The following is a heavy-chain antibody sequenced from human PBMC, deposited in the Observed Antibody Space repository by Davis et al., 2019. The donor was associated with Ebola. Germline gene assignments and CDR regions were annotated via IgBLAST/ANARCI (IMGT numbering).Heavy chain of an antibody. CDR3: ARGGGSNPDYYYYYMDV. J-gene: IGHJ6*03. CDR1: GFTFSSQS. Sequence: PGGSLRLSCATSGFTFSSQSMHWVRQAPGKGLEWVSSISSGGTHRFYAGSVKGRCTITRDNAKNSLYLQMNSLRAEDTALYYCARGGGSNPDYYYYYMDVWGKGTTVTVSS. V-gene: IGHV3-21*06. D-gene: IGHD6-13*01. CDR2: ISSGGTHR.